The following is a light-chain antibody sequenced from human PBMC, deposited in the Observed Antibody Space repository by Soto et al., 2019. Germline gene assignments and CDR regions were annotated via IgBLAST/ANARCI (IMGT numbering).Light chain of an antibody. V-gene: IGKV3-20*01. CDR2: GAS. J-gene: IGKJ1*01. CDR3: QQYVTSPRT. Sequence: EIVLTQSPGTLSLSPGERATLSCRASQSVSSSNLAGYQQRPGQAPRLLIFGASSRATGIPDRFSGSGSGTDFTLTIRRLEPEDFAVYYCQQYVTSPRTFGQGTKVDIK. CDR1: QSVSSSN.